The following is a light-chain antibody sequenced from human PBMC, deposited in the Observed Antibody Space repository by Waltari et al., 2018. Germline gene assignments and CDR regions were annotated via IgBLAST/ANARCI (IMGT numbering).Light chain of an antibody. CDR3: QKYGTLPAT. Sequence: ELVLTQSPGTLSLSPGERATLSCRASQILSGTLAWYQQKPGQAPRLLIYEVSSRASGIPDRFSGSGSRTDFSLTISRLEPEDFAVYYCQKYGTLPATFGQGTKVEFK. CDR2: EVS. V-gene: IGKV3-20*01. J-gene: IGKJ1*01. CDR1: QILSGT.